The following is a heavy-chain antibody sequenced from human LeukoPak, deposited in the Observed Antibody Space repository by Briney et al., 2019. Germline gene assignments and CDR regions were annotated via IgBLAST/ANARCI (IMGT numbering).Heavy chain of an antibody. J-gene: IGHJ4*02. Sequence: GGSLRLSCAASGFIFSTHAMSWVRQAPGKGLEWVSGISGSGSSTYYADSVKGRFTLSRDYPKNTLYLQMNSLRAEDTAVYFCAKYSGSYYYPPNWDSWGQGTLVTVSS. CDR1: GFIFSTHA. CDR2: ISGSGSST. D-gene: IGHD1-26*01. V-gene: IGHV3-23*01. CDR3: AKYSGSYYYPPNWDS.